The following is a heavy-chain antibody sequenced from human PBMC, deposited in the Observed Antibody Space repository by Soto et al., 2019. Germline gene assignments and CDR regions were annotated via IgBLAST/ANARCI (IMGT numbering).Heavy chain of an antibody. Sequence: SETLSLTCTVSGGSISSYYWSWIRQPPGKGLEWIGYIYYSGSTNYNPSLKSRVTISVDTSKNQFSLKLSSVTAADTAVYYCARAAPYYYGSGSYYRVLDVWGQGTTVPSP. V-gene: IGHV4-59*01. D-gene: IGHD3-10*01. CDR1: GGSISSYY. J-gene: IGHJ6*02. CDR2: IYYSGST. CDR3: ARAAPYYYGSGSYYRVLDV.